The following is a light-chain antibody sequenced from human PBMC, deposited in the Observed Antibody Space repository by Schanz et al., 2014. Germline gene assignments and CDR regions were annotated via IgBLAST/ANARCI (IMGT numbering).Light chain of an antibody. V-gene: IGLV2-14*03. Sequence: QSALTQPASVSGSPGQSITISCTGTSSDVGGYNYVSWYQHHPGKAPKLMIYDVSNRPSGVSDRFSGSKSGNTASLIISGLQAEDEADYYCSSYTGSSTQVFGGGTKLTVL. CDR2: DVS. CDR1: SSDVGGYNY. J-gene: IGLJ3*02. CDR3: SSYTGSSTQV.